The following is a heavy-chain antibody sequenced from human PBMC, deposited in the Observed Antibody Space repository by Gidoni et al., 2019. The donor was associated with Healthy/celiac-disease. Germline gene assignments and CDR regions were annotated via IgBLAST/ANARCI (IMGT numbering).Heavy chain of an antibody. CDR3: PRGYSYGYDLYYFDY. D-gene: IGHD5-18*01. Sequence: EVQLLESGGGLVQPGGSLRLSCAASGFTFSSYAMSWDRQAPGKGLEWVSAISGSGGSTYYADSVKGRFTISRDNSKNTLYLQMNSLRAEDTAVYYCPRGYSYGYDLYYFDYWGQGTLVTVSS. CDR1: GFTFSSYA. V-gene: IGHV3-23*01. CDR2: ISGSGGST. J-gene: IGHJ4*02.